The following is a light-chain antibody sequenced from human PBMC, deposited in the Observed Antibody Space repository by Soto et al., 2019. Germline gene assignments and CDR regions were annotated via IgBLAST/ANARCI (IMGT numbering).Light chain of an antibody. Sequence: DIQMTQSPSSLSASEGDRVTITCRASQRIGTYLNWYQQKPGKAPKLLIYAASSMQRGVPSRFRGSGSGTDFTLTISSLQPEDFASYYCQQSFSTPWTFGQGTKVEIK. CDR3: QQSFSTPWT. CDR2: AAS. V-gene: IGKV1-39*01. J-gene: IGKJ1*01. CDR1: QRIGTY.